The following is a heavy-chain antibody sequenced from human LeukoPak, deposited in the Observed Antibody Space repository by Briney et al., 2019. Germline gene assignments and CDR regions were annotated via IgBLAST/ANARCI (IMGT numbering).Heavy chain of an antibody. Sequence: PGGSLRLSCAASGFTFSSYWMSWVRQAPGKGLEWVANIKQDGSEKYYVDSVKGRFTISRDNAKNSLYLQMNSLRAEDTAVYYCARDSPPARPYYYYYYMDVWGKGTTVTVSS. D-gene: IGHD6-6*01. J-gene: IGHJ6*03. CDR1: GFTFSSYW. CDR3: ARDSPPARPYYYYYYMDV. CDR2: IKQDGSEK. V-gene: IGHV3-7*01.